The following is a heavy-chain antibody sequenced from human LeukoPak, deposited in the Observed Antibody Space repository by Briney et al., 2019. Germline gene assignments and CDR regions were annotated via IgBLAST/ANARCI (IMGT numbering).Heavy chain of an antibody. D-gene: IGHD6-6*01. J-gene: IGHJ4*02. V-gene: IGHV3-7*05. CDR1: GFTFSNYW. CDR3: ARSKGIAARDYFDY. CDR2: IKTDGGVK. Sequence: GGSLRLSCAASGFTFSNYWMTWVRQAPGKGLEWVANIKTDGGVKYYVDSVKGRFTISRDNAENSLYLQMSSLRSEDTAVYYCARSKGIAARDYFDYWGQGTLVTVSS.